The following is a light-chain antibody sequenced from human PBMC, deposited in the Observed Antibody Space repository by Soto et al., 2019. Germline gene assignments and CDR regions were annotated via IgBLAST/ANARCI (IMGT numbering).Light chain of an antibody. Sequence: QSALTQPASVSGSPGQSITISCTGTSSDVGGYNYVSWYQQHPGKAPKLMIYEVSNRPSGVSNRFSVSKSVNTASLTISGLQAEDEADYYCSSYTSSSTVFGGGTKVTVL. V-gene: IGLV2-14*01. J-gene: IGLJ3*02. CDR1: SSDVGGYNY. CDR2: EVS. CDR3: SSYTSSSTV.